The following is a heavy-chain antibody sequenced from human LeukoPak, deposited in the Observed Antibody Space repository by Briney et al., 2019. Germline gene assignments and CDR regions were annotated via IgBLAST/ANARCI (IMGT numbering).Heavy chain of an antibody. CDR3: ARDDPPGGSCLGY. D-gene: IGHD2-15*01. Sequence: GVSLRLSCAASGFTFSSYSMNWVRQAPGKGLEWVSYISSSSSTIYYADSVKGRFTISRDNAKNSLYLKMNSLRDEDTAVYYCARDDPPGGSCLGYWGQGTLVTVSS. CDR2: ISSSSSTI. V-gene: IGHV3-48*02. CDR1: GFTFSSYS. J-gene: IGHJ4*01.